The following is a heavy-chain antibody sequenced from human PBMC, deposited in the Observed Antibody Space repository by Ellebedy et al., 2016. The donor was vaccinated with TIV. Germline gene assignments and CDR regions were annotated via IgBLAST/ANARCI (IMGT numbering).Heavy chain of an antibody. CDR2: INPSGGST. V-gene: IGHV1-46*01. CDR3: AAPTHSSGWY. Sequence: ASVKVSCXASGYTFTSYYMHWVRQAPGQGLEWMGLINPSGGSTSYAQKFQGRVTMTRDTSTSTVYMELSSLRSEDTAVYYCAAPTHSSGWYWGQGTLVTVSS. CDR1: GYTFTSYY. J-gene: IGHJ4*02. D-gene: IGHD6-19*01.